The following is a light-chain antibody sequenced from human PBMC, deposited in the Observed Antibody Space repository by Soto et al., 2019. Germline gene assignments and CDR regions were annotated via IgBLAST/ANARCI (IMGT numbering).Light chain of an antibody. CDR1: SSNIGSNT. CDR2: SNN. J-gene: IGLJ3*02. V-gene: IGLV1-44*01. CDR3: AAWDDSLNSWV. Sequence: QSVLTQPPSASGTPGQRVTISCSGSSSNIGSNTVNWYQQLPGTAPKLLIYSNNQPPSGVPDRFAGSKSGTSASLGISGLQSEAEADYYCAAWDDSLNSWVFGGGSKLTVL.